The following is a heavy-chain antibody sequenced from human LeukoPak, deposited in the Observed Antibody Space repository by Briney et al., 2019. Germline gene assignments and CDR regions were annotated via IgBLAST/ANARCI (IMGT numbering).Heavy chain of an antibody. CDR1: GFTFDISW. CDR3: VTRDAYKPRYFMDA. Sequence: GGSLRLSCAVSGFTFDISWMNWVRQAPGEGLEWVGRNKSKNDGAATDYTAPVRGRFTISTDDSKNTLYLQMNSLKTEDTAVYYCVTRDAYKPRYFMDAWGKGTTVTVSS. D-gene: IGHD5-24*01. CDR2: NKSKNDGAAT. V-gene: IGHV3-15*01. J-gene: IGHJ6*03.